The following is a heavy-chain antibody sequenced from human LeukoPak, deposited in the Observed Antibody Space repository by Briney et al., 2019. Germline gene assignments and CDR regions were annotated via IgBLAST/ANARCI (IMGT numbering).Heavy chain of an antibody. CDR3: TREIPVVQGWFDP. D-gene: IGHD3-10*01. J-gene: IGHJ5*02. CDR1: GFTFSSYS. CDR2: IRSKAYGGTT. Sequence: GGSLRLSCAASGFTFSSYSMSWVRQAPGKGLEWVGFIRSKAYGGTTEYAASVKGRFTISRDDSKSIAYLQMNSLKTEDTAVYYCTREIPVVQGWFDPWGQGTLVTVSS. V-gene: IGHV3-49*04.